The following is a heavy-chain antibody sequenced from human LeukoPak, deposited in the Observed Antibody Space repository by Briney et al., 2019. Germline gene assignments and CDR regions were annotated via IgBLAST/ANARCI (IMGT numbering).Heavy chain of an antibody. CDR1: GGSISSYY. CDR3: ATSVPGARYYYYYYMDV. J-gene: IGHJ6*03. CDR2: INHSGST. V-gene: IGHV4-34*01. Sequence: PSETLSLTCTVSGGSISSYYWSWIRQPPGKGLEWIGEINHSGSTNYNPSLKSRVTISVDTSKNQFSLKLSSVTAADTAVYYCATSVPGARYYYYYYMDVWGKGTAVTVSS.